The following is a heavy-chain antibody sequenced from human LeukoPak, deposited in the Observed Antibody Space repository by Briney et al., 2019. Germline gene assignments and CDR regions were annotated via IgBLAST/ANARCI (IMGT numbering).Heavy chain of an antibody. V-gene: IGHV4-30-2*01. D-gene: IGHD3-10*01. CDR1: GGSISSGGYS. Sequence: SETLSLTCAVSGGSISSGGYSWSWIRQPPGKGLEWIGYIYHSGSTYYNPSLKSRVTISVDRSKNQFSLKLSSVTAADTAVYYCARDHRGLDPWGQGTLVTVSS. CDR2: IYHSGST. J-gene: IGHJ5*02. CDR3: ARDHRGLDP.